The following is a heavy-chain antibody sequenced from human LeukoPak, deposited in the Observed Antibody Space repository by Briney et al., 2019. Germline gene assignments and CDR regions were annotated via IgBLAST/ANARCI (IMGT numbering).Heavy chain of an antibody. D-gene: IGHD3-9*01. Sequence: SETLSLTCTVFGGSISSYYWSWIRQPPGKGLEWIGYIYYSGSTNYNPSLKSRVTISVDTSKNQFSLKLSSVTAADTAVYYCARSYYDILTDYLNWFDPWGQGTLVTVSS. CDR1: GGSISSYY. CDR2: IYYSGST. J-gene: IGHJ5*02. V-gene: IGHV4-59*08. CDR3: ARSYYDILTDYLNWFDP.